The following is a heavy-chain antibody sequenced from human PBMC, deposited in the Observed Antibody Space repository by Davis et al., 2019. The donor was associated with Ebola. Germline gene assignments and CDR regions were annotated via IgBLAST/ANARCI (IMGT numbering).Heavy chain of an antibody. CDR2: IYSGGST. CDR1: GFTVSSNY. D-gene: IGHD2-21*01. V-gene: IGHV3-53*01. CDR3: AREKTYCGGDCWSWFDP. Sequence: GESLKISCAASGFTVSSNYMSWVRQAPGKGLEWVSVIYSGGSTYYADSVKGRFTISRDNSKNTLYLQMNSLRAEDTAVYYCAREKTYCGGDCWSWFDPWGQGTLVTVSS. J-gene: IGHJ5*02.